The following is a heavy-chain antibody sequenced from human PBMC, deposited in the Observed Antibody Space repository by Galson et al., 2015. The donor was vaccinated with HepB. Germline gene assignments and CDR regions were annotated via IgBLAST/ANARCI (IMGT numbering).Heavy chain of an antibody. V-gene: IGHV3-21*01. Sequence: SLRLSCAASGFTFSSYSMNWVRQAPGKGLAWVSSISSSSSYIYYADSVKGRFTISRDNAKNSLYLQMNSLRAEDTAVYYCAREGGYNRDTYYYYYYGMDVWGQGTTVTVSS. J-gene: IGHJ6*02. D-gene: IGHD5-18*01. CDR1: GFTFSSYS. CDR3: AREGGYNRDTYYYYYYGMDV. CDR2: ISSSSSYI.